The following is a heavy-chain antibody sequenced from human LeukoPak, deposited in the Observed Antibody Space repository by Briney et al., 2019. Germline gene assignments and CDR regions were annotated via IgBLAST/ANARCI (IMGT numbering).Heavy chain of an antibody. CDR2: IGGSGANT. CDR1: GFTFSSYA. V-gene: IGHV3-23*01. J-gene: IGHJ4*02. CDR3: AKRGVYGNFYFDY. D-gene: IGHD4-11*01. Sequence: GGSLRLSCAASGFTFSSYAMSWVRQAPGKGLEWVSTIGGSGANTYYADSLSGRFTISRDNSKNTLYLQMNSLRAEDTAVYYCAKRGVYGNFYFDYWGQGTLATVSS.